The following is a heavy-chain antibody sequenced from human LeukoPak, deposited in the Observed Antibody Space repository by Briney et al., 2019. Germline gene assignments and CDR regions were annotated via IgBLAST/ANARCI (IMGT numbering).Heavy chain of an antibody. CDR2: INHSGST. CDR3: ARGPYAGSGYSSGWFDP. D-gene: IGHD6-13*01. J-gene: IGHJ5*02. V-gene: IGHV4-34*01. CDR1: GGSFSGYY. Sequence: NPSETLSLTCAVYGGSFSGYYWSWIRQPPGKGLEWIGEINHSGSTNYNPSLKSRVTISVDTSKNQFSLKLSSVTAADTAVYYCARGPYAGSGYSSGWFDPWGRGTLVTVSS.